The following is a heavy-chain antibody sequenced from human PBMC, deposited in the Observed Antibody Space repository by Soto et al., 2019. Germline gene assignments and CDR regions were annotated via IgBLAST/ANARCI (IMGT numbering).Heavy chain of an antibody. V-gene: IGHV1-69*12. J-gene: IGHJ4*02. Sequence: QVQLVQSGAEVKKPESSVKVSCKAPGGTFSTYAISWVRQAPGQGLEWMGGIIPMFGTANYAQRFQDRVTITADDSTNTVYMELSSLSSEDTAVYFCASGIQLWLRRINNGYSGWGQGTLVTVSS. CDR2: IIPMFGTA. CDR1: GGTFSTYA. D-gene: IGHD5-18*01. CDR3: ASGIQLWLRRINNGYSG.